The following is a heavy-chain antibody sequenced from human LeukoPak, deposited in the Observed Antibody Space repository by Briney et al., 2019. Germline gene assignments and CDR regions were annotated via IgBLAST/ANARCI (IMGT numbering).Heavy chain of an antibody. CDR2: ISGNGGST. J-gene: IGHJ4*02. D-gene: IGHD6-19*01. V-gene: IGHV3-64*04. Sequence: GGSLRLSCSGSGFTFSSHAMHWVRQAPGKGLEYVSGISGNGGSTNYADSVKGRFTISRDNSKNTLFLQMSSLRAEDTAVYYCAKDARRTSGWYFFDYWGRGTLVTVSS. CDR3: AKDARRTSGWYFFDY. CDR1: GFTFSSHA.